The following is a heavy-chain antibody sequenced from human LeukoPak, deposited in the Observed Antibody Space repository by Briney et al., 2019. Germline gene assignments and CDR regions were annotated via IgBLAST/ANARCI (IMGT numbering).Heavy chain of an antibody. CDR3: ARELRRGGKQLGDYFDY. CDR1: GYTFTSNY. CDR2: INPSDGST. D-gene: IGHD1-1*01. V-gene: IGHV1-46*01. J-gene: IGHJ4*02. Sequence: ASVKVSCKASGYTFTSNYLHWVRQAPGQGPQWMGRINPSDGSTRYAQKFQGRATMTRDTSTSTVYMELSSLRSEDTAVFFCARELRRGGKQLGDYFDYWGQGTLVTVSS.